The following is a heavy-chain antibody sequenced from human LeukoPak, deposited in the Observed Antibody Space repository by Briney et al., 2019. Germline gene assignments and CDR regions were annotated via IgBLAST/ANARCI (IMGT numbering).Heavy chain of an antibody. D-gene: IGHD2-2*01. CDR1: GYTFTGYY. J-gene: IGHJ5*02. CDR3: ARDHCSSTSCYSSWFDP. V-gene: IGHV1-2*04. CDR2: INPNSGGT. Sequence: ASVKVSCKASGYTFTGYYMHWVRQAPGKGLEWMGWINPNSGGTNYAQKFQGWVTMTRDTSISTAYMELSRLRSDDTAVYYCARDHCSSTSCYSSWFDPWGQGTLVTVSS.